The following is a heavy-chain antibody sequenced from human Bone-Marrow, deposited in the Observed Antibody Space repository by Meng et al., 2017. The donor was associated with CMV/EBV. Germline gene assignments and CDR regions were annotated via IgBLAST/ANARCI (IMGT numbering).Heavy chain of an antibody. V-gene: IGHV3-74*01. J-gene: IGHJ6*02. D-gene: IGHD3-3*01. CDR1: GFTFSSYW. CDR3: ARDRGAYYDCWSGDYGPYYYYGIDF. CDR2: INSDGSST. Sequence: GESLKISCAASGFTFSSYWMHWVRQAPGKGLVWVSRINSDGSSTSYADSVKGRFTISRDDAKNTLYLQMNSLRAEDTAVYYCARDRGAYYDCWSGDYGPYYYYGIDFWDQGTTVTVSS.